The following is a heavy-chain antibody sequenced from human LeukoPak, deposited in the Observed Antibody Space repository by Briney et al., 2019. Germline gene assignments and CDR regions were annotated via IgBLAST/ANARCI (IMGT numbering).Heavy chain of an antibody. J-gene: IGHJ6*03. V-gene: IGHV1-69*13. CDR2: IIPTFGIT. CDR3: ARGPLKQQLVRAAPHYSYYMDV. Sequence: VASVKVSCKASGGTLNYYALTWVRQAPGQGLEWMGGIIPTFGITNFPQKFQGRVTMTADESTSTAYMELSSLRSEDTAVYYCARGPLKQQLVRAAPHYSYYMDVWGNGTAVTVSS. D-gene: IGHD6-13*01. CDR1: GGTLNYYA.